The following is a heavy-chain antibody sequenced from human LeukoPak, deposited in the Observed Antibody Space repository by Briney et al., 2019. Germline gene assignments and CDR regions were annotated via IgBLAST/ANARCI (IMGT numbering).Heavy chain of an antibody. CDR1: GDSISSYY. CDR2: IYYSGGT. Sequence: SETLSLTCTVSGDSISSYYWSWIRQPPGKGLEWIGYIYYSGGTDYNPSLKSRVTISVDTSTNQFSLELRSVPAADTAVYYCARHVTISGPYDASDIWGQGTMVTVSP. V-gene: IGHV4-59*08. J-gene: IGHJ3*02. CDR3: ARHVTISGPYDASDI. D-gene: IGHD5-24*01.